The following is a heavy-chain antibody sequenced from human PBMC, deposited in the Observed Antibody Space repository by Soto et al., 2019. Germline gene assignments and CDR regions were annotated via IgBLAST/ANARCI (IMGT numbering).Heavy chain of an antibody. J-gene: IGHJ5*02. V-gene: IGHV3-23*01. Sequence: EVQLLESGGGLVQPGGSLRLSCSASGFTFSSYAMSWVRQTPGKGLEWVSPISGSGANTYYADSVKGRFTISRDNSKNTLYLQMNSLRAEDTAIYFCAKDRGSITYTWFDPWGQGTLVTVSS. CDR3: AKDRGSITYTWFDP. CDR2: ISGSGANT. D-gene: IGHD2-2*01. CDR1: GFTFSSYA.